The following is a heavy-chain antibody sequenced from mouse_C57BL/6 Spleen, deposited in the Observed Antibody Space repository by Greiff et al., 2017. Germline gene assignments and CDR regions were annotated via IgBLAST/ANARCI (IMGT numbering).Heavy chain of an antibody. V-gene: IGHV5-9*01. J-gene: IGHJ4*01. CDR3: ARHESAMDY. CDR1: GFTFSSYT. CDR2: ISGGGGNT. Sequence: DVHLVESGGGLVKPGGSLKLSCAASGFTFSSYTMSWVRQTPEKRLEWVATISGGGGNTYYPDSVKGRFTISRDNAKNTLYLQMSSLRSEDTALYYCARHESAMDYWGQGTSVTVSS.